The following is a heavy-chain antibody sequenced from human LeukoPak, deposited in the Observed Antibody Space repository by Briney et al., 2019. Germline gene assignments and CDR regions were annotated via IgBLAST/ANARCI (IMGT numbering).Heavy chain of an antibody. V-gene: IGHV3-74*01. D-gene: IGHD3/OR15-3a*01. CDR1: GFTFSSYW. Sequence: GGSLRLSCAASGFTFSSYWMHWVRHGPGKGLVWVSRIYSDGSRTTYADSVKGRFTISGDNAKNSLYLQMNSLRAEDTAVYYCARAGGGDWLFLDAFDIWGQGTMVTVSS. J-gene: IGHJ3*02. CDR3: ARAGGGDWLFLDAFDI. CDR2: IYSDGSRT.